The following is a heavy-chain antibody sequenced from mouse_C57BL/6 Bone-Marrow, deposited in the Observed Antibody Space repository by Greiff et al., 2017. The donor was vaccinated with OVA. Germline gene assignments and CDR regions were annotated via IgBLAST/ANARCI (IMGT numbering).Heavy chain of an antibody. CDR3: ARSTMVMDY. V-gene: IGHV1-26*01. Sequence: EVQLQQSGPELVKPGASVKISCKASGYTFTDYYMNWVKQSHGKSLEWIGDINPNNGGTSYNQKFKGKATLTVDKSSSTAYMELRSLTSEDSAVYYCARSTMVMDYWGQGTSVTVSS. CDR2: INPNNGGT. CDR1: GYTFTDYY. J-gene: IGHJ4*01. D-gene: IGHD2-13*01.